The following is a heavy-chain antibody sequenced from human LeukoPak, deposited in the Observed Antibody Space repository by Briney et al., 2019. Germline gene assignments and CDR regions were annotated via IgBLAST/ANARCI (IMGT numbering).Heavy chain of an antibody. CDR2: ISSTSNTI. D-gene: IGHD4-11*01. CDR3: AKEDYSSSFDY. CDR1: GFTFSTSN. V-gene: IGHV3-48*01. Sequence: GGSLRLSCAASGFTFSTSNMNWVRQAPGKGLEWVSYISSTSNTIYYADSVKGRFTISRDNSKNTLYLQMNSLRAEDTAVYYCAKEDYSSSFDYWGQGTLVTVSS. J-gene: IGHJ4*02.